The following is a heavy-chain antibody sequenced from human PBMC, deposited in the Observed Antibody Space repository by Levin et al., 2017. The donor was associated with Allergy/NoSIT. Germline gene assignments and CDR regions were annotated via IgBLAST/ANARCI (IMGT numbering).Heavy chain of an antibody. J-gene: IGHJ4*02. CDR3: ARHNPPNYYDSTGLDY. D-gene: IGHD3-22*01. V-gene: IGHV5-51*01. CDR1: GYSFATYW. Sequence: KHGESLKISCKGSGYSFATYWIGWVRQMPGKGLEWMGIIYPGDSDTRYTPSFQGQVTISADKSTSTAYLQWSSLKASDSAMYYCARHNPPNYYDSTGLDYWGQGTLVTVSS. CDR2: IYPGDSDT.